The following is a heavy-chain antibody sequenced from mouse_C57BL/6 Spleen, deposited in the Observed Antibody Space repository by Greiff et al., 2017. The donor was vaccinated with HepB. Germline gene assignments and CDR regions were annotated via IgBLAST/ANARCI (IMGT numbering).Heavy chain of an antibody. J-gene: IGHJ2*01. CDR2: IHPNSGST. CDR1: GYTFTSYW. CDR3: AREDYDYYFDY. Sequence: VQLQQSGAELVKPGASVKLSCKASGYTFTSYWMHWVKQRPGQGLEWIGMIHPNSGSTNYNEKFKSKATLTVDKSSSTAYMQLSSLTSEDSAVYYCAREDYDYYFDYWGQGTTLTVSS. D-gene: IGHD2-4*01. V-gene: IGHV1-64*01.